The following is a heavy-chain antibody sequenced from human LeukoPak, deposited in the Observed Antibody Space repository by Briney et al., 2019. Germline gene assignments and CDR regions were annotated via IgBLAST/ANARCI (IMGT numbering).Heavy chain of an antibody. V-gene: IGHV3-7*01. CDR1: GFTFSIYW. Sequence: GGSLRLSCAASGFTFSIYWMSWVRLAPGKGLEWVANIKQDGREKYYVDSVKGRFTISRDNAKNSLYLQMNSLRAEDTAVYYCARDRAPVVPSSMLNYWGQGTLVTVSS. CDR3: ARDRAPVVPSSMLNY. CDR2: IKQDGREK. D-gene: IGHD2-2*01. J-gene: IGHJ4*02.